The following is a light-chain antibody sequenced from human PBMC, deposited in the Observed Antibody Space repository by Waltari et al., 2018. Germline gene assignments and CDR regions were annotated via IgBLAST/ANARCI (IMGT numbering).Light chain of an antibody. CDR1: ETIVTW. CDR2: SAS. V-gene: IGKV1-5*03. CDR3: QQYDTLPLT. Sequence: DIQMTQSPSTLSASVGDRVAITSRASETIVTWLAWYQQRPGKAPKLLIYSASTVQDGVPSRFSGSGSGTEFTLTISSLQPEDFGTYYCQQYDTLPLTFGGGTKVEIK. J-gene: IGKJ4*01.